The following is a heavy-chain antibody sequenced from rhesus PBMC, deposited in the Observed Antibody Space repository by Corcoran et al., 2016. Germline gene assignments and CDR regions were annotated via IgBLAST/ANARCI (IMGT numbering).Heavy chain of an antibody. D-gene: IGHD2-15*01. CDR3: ARYYCISGACRGLDS. CDR2: VHGGDGST. V-gene: IGHV4-169*01. CDR1: GDSIRSTF. Sequence: QLQLQASGPGRVKPSETLSVTCVVSGDSIRSTFWSWFRQAPGKGLEWMGFVHGGDGSTTSNPSLSSRVTLSVDTSKNQFSLQLTSVTAADPAVYSCARYYCISGACRGLDSWGQGVVVTVSS. J-gene: IGHJ6*01.